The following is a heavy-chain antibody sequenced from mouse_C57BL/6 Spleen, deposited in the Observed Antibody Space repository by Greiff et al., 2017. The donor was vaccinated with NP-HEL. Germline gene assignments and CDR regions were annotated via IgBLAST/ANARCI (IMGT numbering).Heavy chain of an antibody. V-gene: IGHV1-50*01. Sequence: QVQLQQPGAELVKPGASVKLSCKASGYTFTSYWMQWVKQRPGQGLEWIGEIDPSDSYTNYNQKFKGKATLTVDTSYSTAYMLLSSLTSEDSAVYYCARAGGQTAQATAWFAYWGQGTLVTVSA. D-gene: IGHD3-2*02. CDR2: IDPSDSYT. J-gene: IGHJ3*01. CDR3: ARAGGQTAQATAWFAY. CDR1: GYTFTSYW.